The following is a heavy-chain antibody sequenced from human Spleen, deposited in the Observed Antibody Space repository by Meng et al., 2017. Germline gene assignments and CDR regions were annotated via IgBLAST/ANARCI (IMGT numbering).Heavy chain of an antibody. CDR1: RACISHRNR. Sequence: QVHREGSSPRRVKPLGTLAFTFAPSRACISHRNRGSWVSQPPGKGLQWIGDIYHRGTTHYNPSLNSRVSMSVDKSKNQFSLRLSSVTASDTAVYYCARGGDYPPKTGNDAFDIWGPGTMVTVSS. CDR2: IYHRGTT. V-gene: IGHV4-4*02. D-gene: IGHD3-10*01. CDR3: ARGGDYPPKTGNDAFDI. J-gene: IGHJ3*02.